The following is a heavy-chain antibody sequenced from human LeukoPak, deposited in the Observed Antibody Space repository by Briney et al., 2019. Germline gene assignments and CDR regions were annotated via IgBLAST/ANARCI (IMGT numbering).Heavy chain of an antibody. D-gene: IGHD6-13*01. J-gene: IGHJ4*02. V-gene: IGHV1-8*01. Sequence: ASVRVSCKASGYTFTDENIIWVRQAPGQGLEWMAWMTPESGNSGHVQKFEDRITLTSDNSINTAYMELSSLRSEDTAVYYCARDLSWSGSPGIAAARLPLDYWGQGTLVTVSS. CDR1: GYTFTDEN. CDR2: MTPESGNS. CDR3: ARDLSWSGSPGIAAARLPLDY.